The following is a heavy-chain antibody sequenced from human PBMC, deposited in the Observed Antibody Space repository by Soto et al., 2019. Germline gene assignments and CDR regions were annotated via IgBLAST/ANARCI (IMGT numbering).Heavy chain of an antibody. CDR3: ARGKYDTSDRWFDY. J-gene: IGHJ4*02. D-gene: IGHD3-22*01. CDR1: EGAFSSYA. CDR2: IIPIFGTA. Sequence: QVQLVQSGAEVKKPGSSVKVSCKGSEGAFSSYAISWVRQAPGQGLEWMGGIIPIFGTANYAKKFQGRVTITADESTSTAYMELSSLRSEDTAVYYCARGKYDTSDRWFDYWGQGTLVTVSS. V-gene: IGHV1-69*12.